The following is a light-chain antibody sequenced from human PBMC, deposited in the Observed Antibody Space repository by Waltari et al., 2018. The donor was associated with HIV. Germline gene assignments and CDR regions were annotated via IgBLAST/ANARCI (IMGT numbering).Light chain of an antibody. CDR3: QQSYSLPVT. CDR2: GAS. J-gene: IGKJ4*01. CDR1: KSISLH. V-gene: IGKV1-39*01. Sequence: DIQMTQSPPSLSASVGERVTITCRANKSISLHLNWYQQQPGKIPKLLIFGASNLQTGVPSRFSGSGSDTHFTLTINNLLPEDFASYFCQQSYSLPVTFGGGTNVE.